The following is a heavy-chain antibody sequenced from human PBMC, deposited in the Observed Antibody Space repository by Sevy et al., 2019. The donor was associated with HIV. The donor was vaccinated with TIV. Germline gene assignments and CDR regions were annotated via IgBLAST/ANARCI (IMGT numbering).Heavy chain of an antibody. CDR1: GGSISSSSYY. CDR3: ARHDQHSSGYLDY. D-gene: IGHD3-22*01. J-gene: IGHJ4*02. Sequence: SETLSLTCTVSGGSISSSSYYWGWIRQPPGKGLEWIGSIYYSGSTYYNPSLKSRVTISVDTSKNQFSLKLSSVTAADTAVYYCARHDQHSSGYLDYWGQGTLVTVSS. V-gene: IGHV4-39*01. CDR2: IYYSGST.